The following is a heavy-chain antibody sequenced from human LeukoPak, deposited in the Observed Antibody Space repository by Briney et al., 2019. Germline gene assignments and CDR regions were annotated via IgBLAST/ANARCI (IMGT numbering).Heavy chain of an antibody. CDR1: GFTFSSYS. D-gene: IGHD6-19*01. J-gene: IGHJ4*02. V-gene: IGHV3-15*01. CDR2: IKSKTDGGTT. Sequence: PGGSLRLSCAASGFTFSSYSMNWVRQAPGKGLEWVGRIKSKTDGGTTDYAAPVKGRFTISRDDSKNTLYLQMNSLKTEDTAVYYCTTLIPQWLVHYQGEYWGQGTLVTVSS. CDR3: TTLIPQWLVHYQGEY.